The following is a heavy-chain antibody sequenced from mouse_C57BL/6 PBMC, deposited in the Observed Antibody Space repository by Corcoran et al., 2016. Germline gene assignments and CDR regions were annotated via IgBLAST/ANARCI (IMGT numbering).Heavy chain of an antibody. V-gene: IGHV1-81*01. CDR3: ARHGYGYDLFAY. Sequence: QVQLQQSGAELARPGASVKLSCKASGYTFTSYGISWVKQRTGQGLEWIGEIYPRSGNTYYNEKFKGKATLTADKSSSPAYMELRSLTSEDSAVYFCARHGYGYDLFAYWGQGTLVTVSA. J-gene: IGHJ3*01. D-gene: IGHD2-2*01. CDR1: GYTFTSYG. CDR2: IYPRSGNT.